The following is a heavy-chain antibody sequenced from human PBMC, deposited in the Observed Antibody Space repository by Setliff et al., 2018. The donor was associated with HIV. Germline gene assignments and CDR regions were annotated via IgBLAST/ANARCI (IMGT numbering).Heavy chain of an antibody. V-gene: IGHV4-38-2*02. CDR3: ARDFCSSTTCTNWFQP. CDR1: GYSISSGYY. J-gene: IGHJ5*02. Sequence: SETLSLTCIVSGYSISSGYYWGWIRQPPGKGLGWIGTIYHSGSTYYNPSLKSRVTISVDTSKNQFSLNLSSVTAADTAVYYCARDFCSSTTCTNWFQPWGQGTRVTVSS. D-gene: IGHD2-2*01. CDR2: IYHSGST.